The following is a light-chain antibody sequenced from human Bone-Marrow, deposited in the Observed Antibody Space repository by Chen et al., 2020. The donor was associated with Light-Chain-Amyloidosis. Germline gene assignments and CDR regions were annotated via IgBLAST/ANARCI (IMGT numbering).Light chain of an antibody. V-gene: IGLV3-21*02. CDR1: NIGSTS. CDR2: DDS. CDR3: QVWDRSSDRPV. Sequence: SYVLTQPSSVSVAPGQTATIASGGNNIGSTSVHWYQQTPGQAPLLVVYDDSDRPSGIPERLSGSPSGITATLTLSRVESGDEADYYCQVWDRSSDRPVFGGGTKLTVL. J-gene: IGLJ3*02.